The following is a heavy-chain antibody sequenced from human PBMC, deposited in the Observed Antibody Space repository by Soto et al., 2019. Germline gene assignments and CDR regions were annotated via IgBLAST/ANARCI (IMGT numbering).Heavy chain of an antibody. D-gene: IGHD3-3*01. CDR2: IDWDDAK. CDR1: GFSLSTSRMS. CDR3: ARMIFGRTGEYYFDY. Sequence: SGPTLVNPPQTLTLTCTFSGFSLSTSRMSVAWIRQPPGKALEWLARIDWDDAKFFNTSLKTRLTVSKDTSKNQVVLVLTNMDPVDSGTYYCARMIFGRTGEYYFDYWGQGILVTVSS. V-gene: IGHV2-70*17. J-gene: IGHJ4*02.